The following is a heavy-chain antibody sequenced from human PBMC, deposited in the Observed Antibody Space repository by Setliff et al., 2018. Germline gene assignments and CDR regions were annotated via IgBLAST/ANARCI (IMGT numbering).Heavy chain of an antibody. CDR2: ISSNGGRL. V-gene: IGHV3-64*01. Sequence: GGSLRLSCATSGFTFSTYAMHWVRQAPGKGLEYVSAISSNGGRLSYANSVKGRFTISRDVSTNTLYLQMGSLRVEDTAVYYCARIAEYDTLDIWGQGTMVTVSS. J-gene: IGHJ3*02. CDR1: GFTFSTYA. CDR3: ARIAEYDTLDI.